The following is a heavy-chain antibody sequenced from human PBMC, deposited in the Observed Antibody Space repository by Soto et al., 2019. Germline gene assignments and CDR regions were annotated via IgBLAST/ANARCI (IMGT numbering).Heavy chain of an antibody. V-gene: IGHV3-15*07. Sequence: VQLVESGGGSVEPGGSLRLSCATAGFTFADAWMNWIRQAPGKGLEWVGRIKSKSNGETTDYAAAVKGRFTISRDDAEKTVYLEMESLKDEDTAGYYCSPPGGWVPAANGYWGQGVLVTVSS. CDR3: SPPGGWVPAANGY. D-gene: IGHD6-13*01. J-gene: IGHJ4*02. CDR2: IKSKSNGETT. CDR1: GFTFADAW.